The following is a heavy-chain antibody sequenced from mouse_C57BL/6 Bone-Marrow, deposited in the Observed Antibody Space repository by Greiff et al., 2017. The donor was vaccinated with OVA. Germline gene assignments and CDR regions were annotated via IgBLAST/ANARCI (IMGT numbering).Heavy chain of an antibody. Sequence: DVQLQQSGTVLARPGASVKMSCKTSGYTFTSYWMHWVKQRPGQGLEWIGAIYPGNSDTSYNQKFKGKAKLTAVTSASTAYMELSSLTNEDSAVYYCTKETPFYWYFDVWGTGTTVTVSS. J-gene: IGHJ1*03. V-gene: IGHV1-5*01. CDR3: TKETPFYWYFDV. CDR2: IYPGNSDT. CDR1: GYTFTSYW.